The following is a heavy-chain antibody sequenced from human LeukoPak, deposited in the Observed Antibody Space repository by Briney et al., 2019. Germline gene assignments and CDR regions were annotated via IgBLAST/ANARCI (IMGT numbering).Heavy chain of an antibody. V-gene: IGHV3-7*05. D-gene: IGHD3-10*01. J-gene: IGHJ4*02. CDR2: ITQDVGEK. CDR3: ARDTRGVFDY. CDR1: GFTFFTYW. Sequence: GGTLRLSCAASGFTFFTYWMSWVRQAPGKGLEWVANITQDVGEKNYVDSVKGRFTISRDNAKNSLYLQMNSLRAEDTAVYYCARDTRGVFDYWGQGTLVTLSS.